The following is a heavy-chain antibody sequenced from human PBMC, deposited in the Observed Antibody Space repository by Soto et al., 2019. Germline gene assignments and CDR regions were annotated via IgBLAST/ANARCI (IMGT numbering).Heavy chain of an antibody. CDR2: IYSGGST. V-gene: IGHV3-53*01. Sequence: GGSLRLSCAASGFTVSTNYMSWVRQAPGKGLEWVSVIYSGGSTYYADSVKGRFTISRDNSKNTLYLQMNSLRAEDTAVYYCARASIAAAGYYFDYWGQGTLVTVSS. J-gene: IGHJ4*02. D-gene: IGHD6-13*01. CDR3: ARASIAAAGYYFDY. CDR1: GFTVSTNY.